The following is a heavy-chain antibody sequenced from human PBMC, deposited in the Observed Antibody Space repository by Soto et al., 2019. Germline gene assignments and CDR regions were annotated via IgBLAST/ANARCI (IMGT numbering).Heavy chain of an antibody. CDR3: ASGYGDYPSDYYGMDV. CDR1: GFTFSDYY. J-gene: IGHJ6*02. D-gene: IGHD4-17*01. V-gene: IGHV3-11*01. Sequence: PGGSLRLSCAASGFTFSDYYMSWIRPSPGKGLEWVSYIISSGSTIYYADSVKGRFTISRDNAKNSLYLQMNSLRAEDTAVYYCASGYGDYPSDYYGMDVWGQGTTVTVSS. CDR2: IISSGSTI.